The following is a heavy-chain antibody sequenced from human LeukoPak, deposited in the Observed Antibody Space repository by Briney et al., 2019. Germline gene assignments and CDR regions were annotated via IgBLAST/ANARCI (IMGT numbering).Heavy chain of an antibody. CDR1: GFTFRSYA. Sequence: LPGGSLRLSCAASGFTFRSYAMSWVRQAPGKGLEWVSAISGSGGSTYYADSVKGRFTISRDNSKNTLYLQMNSLRAEDTAVYYCAKRRIAAAGTHSDYWGQGTLVTVSS. CDR3: AKRRIAAAGTHSDY. J-gene: IGHJ4*02. V-gene: IGHV3-23*01. D-gene: IGHD6-13*01. CDR2: ISGSGGST.